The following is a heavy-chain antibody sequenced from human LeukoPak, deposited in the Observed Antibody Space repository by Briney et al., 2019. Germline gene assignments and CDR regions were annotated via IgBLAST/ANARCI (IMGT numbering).Heavy chain of an antibody. D-gene: IGHD1-20*01. CDR3: NTAVRRKIVITGKTYLSDY. J-gene: IGHJ4*02. V-gene: IGHV3-7*05. CDR2: IKQDGSEK. Sequence: GGSLRLSCAASGFTFSGSWMTWVRQAPGKGLEWVANIKQDGSEKYYVDSVKGRFTISKDNAKNSLYLQMNSLKTEDSAVYYCNTAVRRKIVITGKTYLSDYWGQGTLVTVSS. CDR1: GFTFSGSW.